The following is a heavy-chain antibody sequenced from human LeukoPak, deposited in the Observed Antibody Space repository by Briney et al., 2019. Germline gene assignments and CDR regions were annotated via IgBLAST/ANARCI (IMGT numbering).Heavy chain of an antibody. V-gene: IGHV1-2*02. CDR3: ARDRGIAVAGIMEFDP. D-gene: IGHD6-19*01. CDR2: INPNSGGT. J-gene: IGHJ5*02. Sequence: ASVKVSCKASGYTFTGYYMHWVRQAPGQGLEWMGWINPNSGGTNYAQKFQGRVTMTRDTSISTAYMELSRLRSDDTAVYYCARDRGIAVAGIMEFDPWGQGTLVTVPS. CDR1: GYTFTGYY.